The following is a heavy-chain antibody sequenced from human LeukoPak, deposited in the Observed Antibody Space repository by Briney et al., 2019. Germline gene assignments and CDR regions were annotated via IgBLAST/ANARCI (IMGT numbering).Heavy chain of an antibody. V-gene: IGHV3-30-3*01. CDR2: ISYDGSNK. J-gene: IGHJ6*02. CDR1: GFTFSSYA. D-gene: IGHD4-17*01. CDR3: ARDLVENDYGDAGGYGMDV. Sequence: GGSLRLSCAASGFTFSSYAMHWVRQAPGKGLEWVAVISYDGSNKYYADSVKGRFTISRDNSKNTLYLQMNSLRAEDTAVYYCARDLVENDYGDAGGYGMDVRGQGTTVTVSS.